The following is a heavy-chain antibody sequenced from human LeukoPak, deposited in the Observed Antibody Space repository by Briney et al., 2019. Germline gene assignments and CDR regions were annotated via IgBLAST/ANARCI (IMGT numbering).Heavy chain of an antibody. Sequence: SETLSLTCTVSGVSISSSNSYWGWIRQPPGKGLEWIASIYYTGSTNYNPSLKSPVTISIDTSKNQFSLKLSSVTAADTAVYYCARHLRTKVTSLEFDAFDIWGQGTTVTVSS. CDR3: ARHLRTKVTSLEFDAFDI. CDR2: IYYTGST. CDR1: GVSISSSNSY. V-gene: IGHV4-39*07. D-gene: IGHD2-21*02. J-gene: IGHJ3*02.